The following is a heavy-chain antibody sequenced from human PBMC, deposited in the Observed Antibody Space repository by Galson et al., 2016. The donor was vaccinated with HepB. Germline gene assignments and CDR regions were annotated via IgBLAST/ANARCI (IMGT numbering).Heavy chain of an antibody. CDR3: ARDEGIGYDNSGSYYLDY. CDR2: ISHDGSQK. CDR1: GFMFSNYA. J-gene: IGHJ4*02. V-gene: IGHV3-30*04. D-gene: IGHD3-22*01. Sequence: SLRLSCAASGFMFSNYAMHWVRQAPGKGLEWVSVISHDGSQKYYGDSVKGRFTIYRDNSRNTVYLQMNSLRSEDTAVYYCARDEGIGYDNSGSYYLDYWGQGTLVTVSS.